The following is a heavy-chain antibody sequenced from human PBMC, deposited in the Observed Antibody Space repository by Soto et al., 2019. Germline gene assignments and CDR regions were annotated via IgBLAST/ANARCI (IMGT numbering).Heavy chain of an antibody. D-gene: IGHD3-22*01. J-gene: IGHJ6*02. CDR3: ARVIGYYYHMDV. CDR1: GYTFTTYD. V-gene: IGHV1-18*01. Sequence: QVQLVQSGGEVKKPGASVKVSCKASGYTFTTYDLSWVRQAPGQGLEWMGWISAYNGNTNYAQNLQGRVTMTTDTSTSIAYMELRSLRFGDTAVFCCARVIGYYYHMDVWGQGTTVTVCS. CDR2: ISAYNGNT.